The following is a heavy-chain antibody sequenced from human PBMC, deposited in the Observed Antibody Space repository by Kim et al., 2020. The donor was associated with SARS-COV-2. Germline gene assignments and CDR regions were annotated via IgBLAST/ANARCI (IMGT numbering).Heavy chain of an antibody. D-gene: IGHD3-3*01. CDR3: ATSPAKLRFLEWLPYQGYNWFDP. CDR1: GYTLTELS. V-gene: IGHV1-24*01. Sequence: ASVKVSCKVSGYTLTELSMHWVRQAPGKGLEWMGGFDPEDGETIYAQKFQGRVTMTEDTSTDTAYMELSSLRSEDTAVYYCATSPAKLRFLEWLPYQGYNWFDPWGQGTLVTVSS. CDR2: FDPEDGET. J-gene: IGHJ5*02.